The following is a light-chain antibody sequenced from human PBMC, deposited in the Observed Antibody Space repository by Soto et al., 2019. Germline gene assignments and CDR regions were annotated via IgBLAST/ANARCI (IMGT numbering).Light chain of an antibody. V-gene: IGKV1-5*01. CDR2: DAA. CDR1: QAISGY. J-gene: IGKJ4*01. CDR3: LQYSSYPLT. Sequence: DIQMTQSPSTLSASVADRVTIACRASQAISGYLAWYQRKPGKAPKLLIYDAANLQTWVSSTFSGSGSGTEFTLTISSLQPDDFATYYCLQYSSYPLTFGGGTKVEIK.